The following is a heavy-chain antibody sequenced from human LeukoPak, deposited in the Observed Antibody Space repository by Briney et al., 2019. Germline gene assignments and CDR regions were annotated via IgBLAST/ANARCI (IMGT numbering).Heavy chain of an antibody. V-gene: IGHV3-30*01. D-gene: IGHD3-3*01. CDR2: ISYDGSNK. J-gene: IGHJ4*02. CDR3: ARAPTLRFLEWLLWSLDY. CDR1: GFTFSSYA. Sequence: GGSLRLSCAASGFTFSSYAMHWVRQAPGKGLEWVAVISYDGSNKYYADSVKGRFTISRDNSKNTLYMQMNSLRAEDTAVYYCARAPTLRFLEWLLWSLDYWGPGTLVTVSS.